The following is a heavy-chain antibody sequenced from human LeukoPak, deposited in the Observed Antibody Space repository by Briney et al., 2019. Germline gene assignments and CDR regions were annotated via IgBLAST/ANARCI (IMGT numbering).Heavy chain of an antibody. J-gene: IGHJ3*02. CDR1: GFTFSTYS. Sequence: GGSLRLSCEASGFTFSTYSMNWVRQAPGKGLEWVSYITNSANSITYADSVKGRFTISRDNAKNSLFLQMSSLKDEDTAVYYCARDLHYVFDIWGQGKMVPVSS. CDR3: ARDLHYVFDI. V-gene: IGHV3-48*02. CDR2: ITNSANSI.